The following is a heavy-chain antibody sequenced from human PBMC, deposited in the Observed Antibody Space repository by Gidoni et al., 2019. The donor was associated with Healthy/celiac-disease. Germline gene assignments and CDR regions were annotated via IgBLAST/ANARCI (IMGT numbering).Heavy chain of an antibody. CDR1: GGSISSSSYY. CDR3: ARLVGYDSSGYYYGRFFDY. J-gene: IGHJ4*02. Sequence: QLQLQESGPGLVKPSETLSLTCTVSGGSISSSSYYWGWIRQPPGKGLEWIGSIYYSGSTYYNPSLKSRVTISVDTSKNQFSLKLSSVTAADTAVYYCARLVGYDSSGYYYGRFFDYWGQGTLVTVSS. CDR2: IYYSGST. D-gene: IGHD3-22*01. V-gene: IGHV4-39*01.